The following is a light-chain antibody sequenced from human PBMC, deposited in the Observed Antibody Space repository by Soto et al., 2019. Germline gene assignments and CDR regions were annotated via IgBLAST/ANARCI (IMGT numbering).Light chain of an antibody. CDR1: SRNVGGYNY. Sequence: QAVLTQPASVSGSPGPSITLSCTGKSRNVGGYNYVSWYQHHPGKAPKLMIYDVSDRPSGVSNRFSGSKSGNTASLTISGLQAEDEAEYYCSSYTSSSSYVFGTGTKVTVL. V-gene: IGLV2-14*03. J-gene: IGLJ1*01. CDR3: SSYTSSSSYV. CDR2: DVS.